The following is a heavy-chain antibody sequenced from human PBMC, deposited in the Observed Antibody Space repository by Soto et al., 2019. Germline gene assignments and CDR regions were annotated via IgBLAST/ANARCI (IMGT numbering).Heavy chain of an antibody. CDR2: IDTSGNT. CDR3: ARDRDSDYDILTGLGFGMDV. Sequence: LSLTCTVSGGSISTYYWSWIRQPAGKGLEWIGRIDTSGNTNYNPSLKSRVTMTRDTSISTAYMELSRLRSDDTAVYYCARDRDSDYDILTGLGFGMDVWGQGTTVTVSS. V-gene: IGHV4-4*07. D-gene: IGHD3-9*01. J-gene: IGHJ6*02. CDR1: GGSISTYY.